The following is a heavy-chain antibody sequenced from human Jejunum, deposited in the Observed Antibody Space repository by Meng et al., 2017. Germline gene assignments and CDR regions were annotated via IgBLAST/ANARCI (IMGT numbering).Heavy chain of an antibody. CDR3: ARHGHFRPDKYYFDY. CDR2: AYFTGGT. J-gene: IGHJ4*02. V-gene: IGHV4-39*01. D-gene: IGHD3-3*02. CDR1: GDSVDSGSYC. Sequence: QVQLQESGPGLVKPSETLSPTCSVSGDSVDSGSYCWGWIRQSPGKGLEWIGAAYFTGGTYYSPSLAGRVTISVDTSKNQFSLRLNSVTAADTAVYFCARHGHFRPDKYYFDYWGQGTLVTVSS.